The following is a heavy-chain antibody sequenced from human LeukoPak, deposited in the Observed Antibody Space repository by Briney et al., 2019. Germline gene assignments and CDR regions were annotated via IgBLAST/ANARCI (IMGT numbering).Heavy chain of an antibody. CDR3: ARGQIAVAATGWHY. J-gene: IGHJ4*02. V-gene: IGHV4-34*01. CDR2: INHSGST. CDR1: GGSFSGYY. Sequence: PPETLSLTCAVYGGSFSGYYWSWIRQPPGKGLEWIGEINHSGSTNYNPSLKSRVTISVDTSKNQFSLKLSSVTAADAAVYYCARGQIAVAATGWHYWGQGTLVTVSS. D-gene: IGHD6-19*01.